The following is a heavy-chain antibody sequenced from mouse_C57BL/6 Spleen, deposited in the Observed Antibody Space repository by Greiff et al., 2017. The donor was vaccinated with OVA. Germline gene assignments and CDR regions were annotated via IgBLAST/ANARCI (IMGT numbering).Heavy chain of an antibody. CDR1: GYTFTSYW. CDR3: ARLGDYGPAMDY. J-gene: IGHJ4*01. CDR2: IHPNSGST. Sequence: VQLQQPGAELVKPGASVKLSCKASGYTFTSYWMHWVKQRPGQGLEWIGMIHPNSGSTNYNEKFKSKATLTVDKSSSTAYMQLSSLTSEDSAVYYCARLGDYGPAMDYWGQGTSVTVSS. V-gene: IGHV1-64*01. D-gene: IGHD1-1*01.